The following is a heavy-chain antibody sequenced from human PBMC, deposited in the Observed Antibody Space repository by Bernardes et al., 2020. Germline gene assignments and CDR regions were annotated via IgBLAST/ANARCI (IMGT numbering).Heavy chain of an antibody. Sequence: GGSLRLSCAASGFTFSNYNMNWVRQAPGKGLEWISYISTTSTTIYYADSVKGRFTISRDNAKNSVYLQMNSLRVEDTAVYYCVRGWSAGSDWFDPWGQGTLVTVSS. CDR2: ISTTSTTI. V-gene: IGHV3-48*01. J-gene: IGHJ5*02. D-gene: IGHD2-15*01. CDR1: GFTFSNYN. CDR3: VRGWSAGSDWFDP.